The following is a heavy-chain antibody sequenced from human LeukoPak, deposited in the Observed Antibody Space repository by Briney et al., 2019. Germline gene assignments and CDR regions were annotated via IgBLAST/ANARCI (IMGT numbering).Heavy chain of an antibody. CDR3: ARDLYGDYGVDY. CDR1: GGSISSSSYY. D-gene: IGHD4-17*01. J-gene: IGHJ4*02. Sequence: SETLSLTCTVSGGSISSSSYYWGWIRQPPGKGLEWIGSIYYSGSTYYNPSLKSRVTISVDTSKNQFSLKLSSVTAADTAVYYCARDLYGDYGVDYWGQGTLVTVSS. CDR2: IYYSGST. V-gene: IGHV4-39*02.